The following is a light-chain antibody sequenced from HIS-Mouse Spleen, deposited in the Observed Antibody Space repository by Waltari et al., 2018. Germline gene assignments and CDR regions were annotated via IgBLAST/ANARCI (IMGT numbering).Light chain of an antibody. V-gene: IGLV3-10*01. CDR3: YSTDSSGNHRV. J-gene: IGLJ2*01. Sequence: SYELTQPPSVSVSPGQTARITCSGDALPKHYAYWYTQKSGQAPVLVIYEDSKPPSGIPERFSGSSSGTMATLTISGAQVEDEADYYCYSTDSSGNHRVFGGGTKLTVL. CDR1: ALPKHY. CDR2: EDS.